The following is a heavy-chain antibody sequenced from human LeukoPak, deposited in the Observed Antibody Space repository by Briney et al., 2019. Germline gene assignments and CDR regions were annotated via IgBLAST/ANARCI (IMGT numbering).Heavy chain of an antibody. CDR2: IYYSGST. Sequence: PSETLSLTCTVSGGSISSSSYYWGWIRQPPGKGLEWIGSIYYSGSTYYNPSLKSRVTISVDTSKNQFSLKLSSVTAADMDVYDCAREEGQQWLVNYWGQGTVVTVAS. CDR3: AREEGQQWLVNY. D-gene: IGHD6-19*01. V-gene: IGHV4-39*02. CDR1: GGSISSSSYY. J-gene: IGHJ4*02.